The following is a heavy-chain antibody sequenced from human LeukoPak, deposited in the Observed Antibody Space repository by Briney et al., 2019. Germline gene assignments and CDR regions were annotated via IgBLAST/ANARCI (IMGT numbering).Heavy chain of an antibody. J-gene: IGHJ4*02. CDR1: GYTFTSYY. CDR2: INPSGGST. CDR3: ASEGPHGEALTYY. V-gene: IGHV1-46*01. Sequence: ASVKVSCKASGYTFTSYYMHWVRHAPGQGLEWMGIINPSGGSTSYAQKFQGRVTMTRDTSTSTVYMELSSLRSEDTAVYYCASEGPHGEALTYYWGQGTLVTVSS. D-gene: IGHD7-27*01.